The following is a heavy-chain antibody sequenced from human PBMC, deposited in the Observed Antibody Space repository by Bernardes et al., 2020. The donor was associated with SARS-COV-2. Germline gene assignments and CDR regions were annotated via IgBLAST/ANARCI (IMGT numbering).Heavy chain of an antibody. J-gene: IGHJ4*02. Sequence: SETLSLTCTVSGDSFSSFYWSWIRQPPGKGLEWIGYIFNSESTTYNPSLKSRVTISIDTSKNQFSLKLRSVTAADTAVYHCARAEAVAGLDYWGQGALVTVSS. CDR3: ARAEAVAGLDY. D-gene: IGHD6-19*01. V-gene: IGHV4-59*01. CDR2: IFNSEST. CDR1: GDSFSSFY.